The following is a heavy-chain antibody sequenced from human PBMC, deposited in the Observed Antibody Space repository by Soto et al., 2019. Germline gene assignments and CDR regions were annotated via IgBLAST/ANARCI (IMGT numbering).Heavy chain of an antibody. CDR2: ITSGSSTI. CDR1: GFTFSSYS. D-gene: IGHD3-10*01. V-gene: IGHV3-48*01. CDR3: VRDAGSLGY. Sequence: GGSLRLSCVVSGFTFSSYSMDWVRQAPGKGLEWVSYITSGSSTIRYADSVKGRFTISRDNAKNSVFLQMNSLRVEDTAVYYCVRDAGSLGYWGQGTLVTVSS. J-gene: IGHJ4*02.